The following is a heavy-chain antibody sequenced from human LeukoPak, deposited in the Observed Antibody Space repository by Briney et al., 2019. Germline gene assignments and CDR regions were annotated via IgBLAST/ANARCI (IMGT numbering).Heavy chain of an antibody. J-gene: IGHJ4*02. Sequence: SETLSLTCAVSGYSISSGYYWGWIRQPPGKGLEWIGSIYHSGSTYYNPPLKSRVTISVDTSKNQFSLKLSSVTAADTAVYYCARRLVGANVFDYWGQGTLVTVSS. CDR1: GYSISSGYY. V-gene: IGHV4-38-2*01. D-gene: IGHD1-26*01. CDR3: ARRLVGANVFDY. CDR2: IYHSGST.